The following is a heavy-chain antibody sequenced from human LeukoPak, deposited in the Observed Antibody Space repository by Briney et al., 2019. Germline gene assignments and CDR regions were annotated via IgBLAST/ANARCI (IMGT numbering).Heavy chain of an antibody. CDR2: IIPIFGTA. CDR1: GGTFSSYA. Sequence: SVKVSCKASGGTFSSYAISWVRQAPGQGLEWMGGIIPIFGTANYAQKFQGRVTITADKSTSTAYMELSSLRSEDKAVYYCARGEFGYFDWLLSNYYGMDVWGKGTTVTVSS. V-gene: IGHV1-69*06. CDR3: ARGEFGYFDWLLSNYYGMDV. D-gene: IGHD3-9*01. J-gene: IGHJ6*04.